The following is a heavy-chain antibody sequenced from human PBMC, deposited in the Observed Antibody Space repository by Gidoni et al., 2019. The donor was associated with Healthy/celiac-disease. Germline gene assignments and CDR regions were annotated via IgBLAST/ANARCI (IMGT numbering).Heavy chain of an antibody. CDR2: ISYDGSNK. Sequence: QVQLVESGGGVVQPGRSLRLSCAASGFTFLSYAMHWVRQAPGKGLEWVAVISYDGSNKYYADSVKGRFTIARDNSKNTLYLQMNSLRAEDTAVYYCARDGPPPIYSSGWYMGYWGQGNLVTVSS. CDR1: GFTFLSYA. V-gene: IGHV3-30*04. J-gene: IGHJ4*02. D-gene: IGHD6-19*01. CDR3: ARDGPPPIYSSGWYMGY.